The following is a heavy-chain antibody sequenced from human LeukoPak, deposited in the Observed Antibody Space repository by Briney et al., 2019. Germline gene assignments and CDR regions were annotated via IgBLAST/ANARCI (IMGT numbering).Heavy chain of an antibody. V-gene: IGHV1-24*01. J-gene: IGHJ3*02. Sequence: ASVKVSCKVSGYTLTELSMHWLRQAPGKGLEWMGGFDPEDGETIYAQKFQGRVTMTEDTSTDTAYMELSSLRSEDTAVYYCATRTGGTMIVDAFDIWGQGTMVTVSS. CDR3: ATRTGGTMIVDAFDI. CDR2: FDPEDGET. CDR1: GYTLTELS. D-gene: IGHD3-22*01.